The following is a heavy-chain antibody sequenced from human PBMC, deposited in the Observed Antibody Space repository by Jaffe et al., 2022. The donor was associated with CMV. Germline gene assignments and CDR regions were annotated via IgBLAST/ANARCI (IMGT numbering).Heavy chain of an antibody. J-gene: IGHJ5*02. CDR1: GFPFSNYA. Sequence: EVRLLDSGGGVVQPGGSLRLSCAASGFPFSNYAMSWVRQAPGKGLEWVSGISGSAESTYYADSVKGRFTISRDNSRNTLHLQMNSLRAEDTAVYYCTKDPIHRDGFDPWGQGTLVTVSS. CDR3: TKDPIHRDGFDP. V-gene: IGHV3-23*01. CDR2: ISGSAEST. D-gene: IGHD5-18*01.